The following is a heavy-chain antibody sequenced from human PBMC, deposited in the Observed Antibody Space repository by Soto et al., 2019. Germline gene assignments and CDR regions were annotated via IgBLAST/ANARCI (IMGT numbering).Heavy chain of an antibody. CDR2: ISGGGGRI. CDR3: AKRPASLVCFDY. Sequence: EVQLLESGGGLVQPGGSLRLSCAASGFTFSNYDMSWFRQAPGKGLEWVSTISGGGGRIYYADSVKCRFTISRDNSKNTLYMRMNILRAADTAVYYCAKRPASLVCFDYWGQGNLVTFSS. V-gene: IGHV3-23*01. CDR1: GFTFSNYD. J-gene: IGHJ4*02. D-gene: IGHD2-2*01.